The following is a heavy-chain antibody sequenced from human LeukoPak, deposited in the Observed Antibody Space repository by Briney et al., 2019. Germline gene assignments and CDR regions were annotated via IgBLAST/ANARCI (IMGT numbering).Heavy chain of an antibody. D-gene: IGHD6-13*01. CDR3: ARQHLVYAFDI. Sequence: GRSLRLSCAASGFTFSSYAMHWVRQAPGKGLEWVAVISYDGSNKYYADSVKGRFTISRDNSKNTLYLQMNSLRAEDTAVYYCARQHLVYAFDIWGQGTMVTVSS. V-gene: IGHV3-30-3*01. CDR1: GFTFSSYA. J-gene: IGHJ3*02. CDR2: ISYDGSNK.